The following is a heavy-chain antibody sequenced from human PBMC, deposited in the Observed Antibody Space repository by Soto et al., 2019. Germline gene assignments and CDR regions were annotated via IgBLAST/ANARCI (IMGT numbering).Heavy chain of an antibody. D-gene: IGHD6-19*01. CDR1: GGSIISGDYY. J-gene: IGHJ6*02. CDR3: AREKRAVAGTIYYYYGMDV. Sequence: SETLSLTCTVSGGSIISGDYYWSWIRQPPGKGLEWIGYIYYSGSTYYNPSLKSRVTISVDTSKNQFSLKLSSVTAADTAVYYCAREKRAVAGTIYYYYGMDVWGQGTTVTVSS. CDR2: IYYSGST. V-gene: IGHV4-30-4*01.